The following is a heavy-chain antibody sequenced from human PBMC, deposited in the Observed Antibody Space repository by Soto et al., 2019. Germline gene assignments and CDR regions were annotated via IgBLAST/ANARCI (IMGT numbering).Heavy chain of an antibody. CDR1: GGSISSSSYY. CDR2: IYYSGST. CDR3: ARHKDSSGPSGGWFEP. V-gene: IGHV4-39*01. Sequence: QLQLQESGPGLVKPSETLSLTCTVSGGSISSSSYYWGWIRQPPGKGLEWIGSIYYSGSTYYNPSLKSRVTIPVYTSKNQFSLKLSSVTAADTAGYYCARHKDSSGPSGGWFEPWGQGTMVTVSS. J-gene: IGHJ5*02. D-gene: IGHD3-22*01.